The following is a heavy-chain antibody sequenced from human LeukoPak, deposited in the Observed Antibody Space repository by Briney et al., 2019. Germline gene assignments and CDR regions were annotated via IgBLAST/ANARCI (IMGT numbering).Heavy chain of an antibody. CDR3: ATPLRTYYDYVWGSPHDAFDI. J-gene: IGHJ3*02. CDR2: MNPNSGNT. V-gene: IGHV1-8*01. Sequence: ASVTVSCTASGYTFTSYDINWVRQATGQGLEWMGWMNPNSGNTGYAQKFQGRVTMTRNTSISTAYMELSSLRSEDTAVYYCATPLRTYYDYVWGSPHDAFDIWGQGTMVTVSS. CDR1: GYTFTSYD. D-gene: IGHD3-16*01.